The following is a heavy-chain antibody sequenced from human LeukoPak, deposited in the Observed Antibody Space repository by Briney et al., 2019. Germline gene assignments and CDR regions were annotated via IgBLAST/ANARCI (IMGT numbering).Heavy chain of an antibody. D-gene: IGHD6-13*01. CDR1: GFTFSSNW. J-gene: IGHJ5*02. V-gene: IGHV3-74*01. CDR3: ARDSGSSWYALSHHWFDP. CDR2: INGDGSTI. Sequence: GGSLRLSCAASGFTFSSNWMHWVRQAPGKGLVWVSRINGDGSTINYADSVKGRFTISRDNAKNTLYLQKNSLRAEDTAVYYCARDSGSSWYALSHHWFDPWGQGTLVTVSS.